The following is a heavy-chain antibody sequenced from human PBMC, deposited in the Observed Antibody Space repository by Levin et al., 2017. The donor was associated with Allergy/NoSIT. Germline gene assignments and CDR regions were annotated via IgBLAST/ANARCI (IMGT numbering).Heavy chain of an antibody. CDR1: GFTFSSYA. D-gene: IGHD6-19*01. CDR2: ISYDGSNK. V-gene: IGHV3-30-3*01. J-gene: IGHJ4*02. Sequence: GESLKISCAASGFTFSSYAMHWVRQAPGKGLEWVAVISYDGSNKYYADSVKGRFTISRDNSKNTLYLQMNSLRAEDTAVYYCARVGIGSGWFFDYWGQGTLVTVSS. CDR3: ARVGIGSGWFFDY.